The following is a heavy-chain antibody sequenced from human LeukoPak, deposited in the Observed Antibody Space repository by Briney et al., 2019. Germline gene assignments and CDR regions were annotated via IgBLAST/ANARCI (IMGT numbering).Heavy chain of an antibody. V-gene: IGHV4-31*03. Sequence: SETLSLTCTVSGASISSGGYYWSWIRQHPGKGLEWIGYIYYGGSTYYNPSLKSRITISVDTSKNQFSLVLSSVTAADTAVYYCARDRRGGNPIVVVITEFYFDYWGQGTLVTVSS. CDR3: ARDRRGGNPIVVVITEFYFDY. CDR1: GASISSGGYY. CDR2: IYYGGST. J-gene: IGHJ4*02. D-gene: IGHD3-22*01.